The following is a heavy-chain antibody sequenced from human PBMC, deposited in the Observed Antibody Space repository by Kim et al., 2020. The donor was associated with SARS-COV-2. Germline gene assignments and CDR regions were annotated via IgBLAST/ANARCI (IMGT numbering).Heavy chain of an antibody. Sequence: GGSLRLSCAASGFTFTTYAMSWVRQAPGKGLEWVSGISGSGGTTHYTDSVKGRFTISRDNSKNTLYLQMNSLRAEDTAVYYCAKCFSSGNWRGTDASDVWGRGTMVTLSS. CDR2: ISGSGGTT. J-gene: IGHJ3*01. CDR1: GFTFTTYA. D-gene: IGHD3-22*01. CDR3: AKCFSSGNWRGTDASDV. V-gene: IGHV3-23*01.